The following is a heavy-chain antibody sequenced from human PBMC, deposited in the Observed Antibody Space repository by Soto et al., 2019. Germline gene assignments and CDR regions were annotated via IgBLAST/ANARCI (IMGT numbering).Heavy chain of an antibody. CDR2: INHSGST. CDR3: ARGRGVTWIQLWFDY. Sequence: QVQLQQWGAGLLKPSETLSLTCAAYGGSFSGYYWSWIRQPPGKGLEWIGEINHSGSTNYNPSLKSRVTISVDTSKNQFSLKLSSVTAADTAVYYCARGRGVTWIQLWFDYWGQGTLVTVSS. V-gene: IGHV4-34*01. CDR1: GGSFSGYY. J-gene: IGHJ4*02. D-gene: IGHD5-18*01.